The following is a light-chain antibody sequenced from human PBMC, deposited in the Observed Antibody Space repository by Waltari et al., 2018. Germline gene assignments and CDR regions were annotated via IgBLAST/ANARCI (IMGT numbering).Light chain of an antibody. J-gene: IGKJ4*01. V-gene: IGKV1-16*01. CDR2: AAS. CDR3: QHYSSFPPT. CDR1: QGINIY. Sequence: DIQMTQSPSSLSASVGDRVTITCRASQGINIYLAWFQQRPGKVPKRLSYAASSLQSGVPSRFSGSGSGTDFTLTISSLQPEDFATYCCQHYSSFPPTFGGGTKVEIK.